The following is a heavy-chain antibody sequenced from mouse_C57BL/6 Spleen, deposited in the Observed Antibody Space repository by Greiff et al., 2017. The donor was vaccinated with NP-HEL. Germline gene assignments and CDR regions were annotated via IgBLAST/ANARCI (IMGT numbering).Heavy chain of an antibody. Sequence: QVQLQQSGAELVRPGTSVKVSCKASGYAFTNYLIEWVKQRPGQGLEWIGVINPGSGGTNYNEKFKGKATLTADKSSSTAYMQLSSLTSEDSAVYCCAREGIRLRFAYWGQGTLVTVSA. J-gene: IGHJ3*01. CDR2: INPGSGGT. CDR1: GYAFTNYL. CDR3: AREGIRLRFAY. V-gene: IGHV1-54*01. D-gene: IGHD2-4*01.